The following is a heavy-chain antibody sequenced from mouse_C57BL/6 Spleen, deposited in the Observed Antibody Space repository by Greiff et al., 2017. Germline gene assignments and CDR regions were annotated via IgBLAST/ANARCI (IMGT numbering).Heavy chain of an antibody. CDR1: GYTFPSYG. CDR2: IYPRSGNT. CDR3: ARYYDYDKGAWFAY. Sequence: VQLQESGAELARPGASVKLSCKASGYTFPSYGISWVKQRTGQGLEWIGEIYPRSGNTYYNEKFKGKATLTADKSARTAYMELRSLSSENSAVYFCARYYDYDKGAWFAYWGQGTLVTVSA. J-gene: IGHJ3*01. D-gene: IGHD2-4*01. V-gene: IGHV1-81*01.